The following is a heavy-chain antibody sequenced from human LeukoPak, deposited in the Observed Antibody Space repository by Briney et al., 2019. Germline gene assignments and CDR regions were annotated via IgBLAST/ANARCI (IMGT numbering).Heavy chain of an antibody. CDR1: GFTVSGNY. V-gene: IGHV3-53*01. J-gene: IGHJ4*02. CDR3: ASGPTYDYVRVILY. CDR2: IYPGGTT. D-gene: IGHD3-16*01. Sequence: PGGSLRLSCAVSGFTVSGNYMTWVRQAPGKGLEWVSVIYPGGTTYYRDSVKGRFTISRDNSKNTVILQMDSLRPEDTAVYYCASGPTYDYVRVILYWGQGTLVTVSS.